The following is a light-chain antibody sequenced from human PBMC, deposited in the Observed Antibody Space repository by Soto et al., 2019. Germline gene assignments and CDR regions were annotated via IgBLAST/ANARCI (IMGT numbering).Light chain of an antibody. CDR2: DAS. CDR1: QFIDSY. Sequence: EIVLTQSPATLSLSPGERANLSCRASQFIDSYLAWYRQIPGQAPRLLIYDASNRATGIPDRFSGGGSGTDFTLTISSLEPEDFAVYYCKQRSNLPPTFGQGTRLEIK. J-gene: IGKJ5*01. CDR3: KQRSNLPPT. V-gene: IGKV3-11*01.